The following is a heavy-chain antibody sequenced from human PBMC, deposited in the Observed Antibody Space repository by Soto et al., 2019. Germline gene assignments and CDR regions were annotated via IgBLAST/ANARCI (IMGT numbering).Heavy chain of an antibody. D-gene: IGHD2-2*01. J-gene: IGHJ6*02. V-gene: IGHV3-49*03. CDR3: ASLTSWSQEYYYGMDV. CDR1: GFTFGDFG. CDR2: IRSKGYGGTT. Sequence: GGSLRLSCEASGFTFGDFGMSWFRQAPGKGLEWLSFIRSKGYGGTTESAASVRGRFITSRDDSKSIAYLQMNSLKTEDTAVYYCASLTSWSQEYYYGMDVWGQGTTVTVSS.